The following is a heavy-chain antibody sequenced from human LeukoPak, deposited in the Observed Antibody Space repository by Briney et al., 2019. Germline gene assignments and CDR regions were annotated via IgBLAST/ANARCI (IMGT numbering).Heavy chain of an antibody. CDR3: VRDRTPGILDY. J-gene: IGHJ4*02. D-gene: IGHD1/OR15-1a*01. Sequence: GGSLRLSCAASGFTFSDYWMHWVRQAPGKGLVWVSRINTDDSSITYADSVKGRLTISRDNAKNTLYLQMNSLRAEDTAVYYCVRDRTPGILDYWGQGTLVTVSS. CDR2: INTDDSSI. CDR1: GFTFSDYW. V-gene: IGHV3-74*01.